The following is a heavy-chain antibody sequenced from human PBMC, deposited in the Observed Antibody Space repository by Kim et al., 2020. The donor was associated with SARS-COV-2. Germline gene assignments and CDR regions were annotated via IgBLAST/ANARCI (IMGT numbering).Heavy chain of an antibody. D-gene: IGHD3-10*01. J-gene: IGHJ4*02. CDR3: AGGRLLWFGGPPGDF. CDR1: GFTFSSYG. V-gene: IGHV3-33*05. CDR2: ISYDGSNI. Sequence: GGSLRLSCAASGFTFSSYGMHWVRQAPGKGLEWVAVISYDGSNIYYADSVKGRFTISRDNSKNTLYLQMNSLRAEDTAVYYCAGGRLLWFGGPPGDFWGQGTLVTVSS.